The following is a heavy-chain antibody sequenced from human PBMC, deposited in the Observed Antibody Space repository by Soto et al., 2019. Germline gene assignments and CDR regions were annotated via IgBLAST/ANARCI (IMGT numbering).Heavy chain of an antibody. CDR3: ARNIVGDTRGAFDI. J-gene: IGHJ3*02. D-gene: IGHD1-26*01. Sequence: QVQLVQSGAEVKKPGSSVKVSCKASGGTFSSYAISWVRQAPGQGLEWMGGIIPIFGTANYAQKFQGRVTIAADKSTSTAYLELSSLRSEETAVYYCARNIVGDTRGAFDIWGQGTMVTVSS. CDR2: IIPIFGTA. CDR1: GGTFSSYA. V-gene: IGHV1-69*06.